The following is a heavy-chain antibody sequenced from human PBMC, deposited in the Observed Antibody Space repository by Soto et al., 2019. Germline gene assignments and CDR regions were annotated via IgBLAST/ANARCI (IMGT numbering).Heavy chain of an antibody. V-gene: IGHV2-5*02. CDR2: FYWDDDK. J-gene: IGHJ6*02. Sequence: QITLRESGPTLVKPTQTLTLTCTFSGFSLSTNGVGVSWIRQPPGKALEWLALFYWDDDKGYSPSLKSRLTITKDTSKNQEVLTVTNMDPVDTATYYRAHSKRFGGGSYFDKGLDVWGQGTTVTVSS. D-gene: IGHD2-15*01. CDR1: GFSLSTNGVG. CDR3: AHSKRFGGGSYFDKGLDV.